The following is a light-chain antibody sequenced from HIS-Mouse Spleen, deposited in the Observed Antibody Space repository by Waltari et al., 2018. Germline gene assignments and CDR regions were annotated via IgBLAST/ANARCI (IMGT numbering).Light chain of an antibody. V-gene: IGLV2-14*03. CDR3: SSYTSSSTYV. J-gene: IGLJ1*01. Sequence: QSALTQPASVSGSPGQPITISCTGTSSDVGGYNYVLWYQQHPGKAPKLMIYDVSNRPSGVSNRFSGSKSGNTASLTISGLQAEDEADYYCSSYTSSSTYVFGTGTKVTVL. CDR1: SSDVGGYNY. CDR2: DVS.